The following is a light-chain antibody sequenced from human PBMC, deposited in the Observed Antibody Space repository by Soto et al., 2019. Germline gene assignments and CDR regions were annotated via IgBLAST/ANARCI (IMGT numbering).Light chain of an antibody. CDR3: QQSRDWPRYT. J-gene: IGKJ2*01. Sequence: EIVLTQSPATLSLSPGDSATLSCRASQSFRTNLAWYQQRPGQAPRLLIYSASTRATGIPARFRGSGSGPEFTLTINNLQSEDSATYYCQQSRDWPRYTFGQGTKLEIK. CDR2: SAS. CDR1: QSFRTN. V-gene: IGKV3-15*01.